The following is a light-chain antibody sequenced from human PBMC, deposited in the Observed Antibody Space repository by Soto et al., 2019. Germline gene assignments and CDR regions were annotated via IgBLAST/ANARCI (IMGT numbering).Light chain of an antibody. Sequence: VLTQSPARLSLSPGERATLSCRAGQSVSDYLAWYQQKPGQPPRLLFFDASNRATGVPDRFSAGGSGTDFTLIISSLEPEDFGVYFCQQRHNWPITFGQGTRLDIK. J-gene: IGKJ5*01. V-gene: IGKV3-11*01. CDR3: QQRHNWPIT. CDR1: QSVSDY. CDR2: DAS.